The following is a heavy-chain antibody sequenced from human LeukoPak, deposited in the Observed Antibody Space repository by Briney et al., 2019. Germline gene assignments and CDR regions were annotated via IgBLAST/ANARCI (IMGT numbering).Heavy chain of an antibody. J-gene: IGHJ4*02. D-gene: IGHD3-9*01. CDR2: INPNSGGT. CDR1: GYTFTGYY. CDR3: ARLAFRNSYDILTGRTFDY. Sequence: ASVKVSCKASGYTFTGYYMHWVRQAPGQGPEWMGWINPNSGGTNYAQKFQGRVTMTRDTSISTAYMELSRLRSDDTAVYYCARLAFRNSYDILTGRTFDYWGQGTLVTVSS. V-gene: IGHV1-2*02.